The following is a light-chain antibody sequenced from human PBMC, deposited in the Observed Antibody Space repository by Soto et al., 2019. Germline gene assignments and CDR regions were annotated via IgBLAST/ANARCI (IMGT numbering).Light chain of an antibody. J-gene: IGKJ1*01. CDR2: WTS. CDR1: QGVLDTSNNKNY. Sequence: DIVMTQSPDSLAVSLGERATINCRSSQGVLDTSNNKNYVAWFQQKLGQPPKLLIYWTSIREFGVPDRFSGSGSGTDFTLTISGLQAEDVAVYYCQHSRVTPWTFGQGTRVEI. CDR3: QHSRVTPWT. V-gene: IGKV4-1*01.